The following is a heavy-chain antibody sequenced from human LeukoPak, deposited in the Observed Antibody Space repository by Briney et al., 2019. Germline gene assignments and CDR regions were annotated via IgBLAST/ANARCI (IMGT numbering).Heavy chain of an antibody. D-gene: IGHD5-18*01. Sequence: GGSLRLSCAASGFTFSDYYMSWIRQAPGKGLEWVSYISSSGSTIYYADSVKGRFTISRDNAKNSLYLQMNSLRAEDTAVYYCARDGTRDTAMVYDAFDIWGQGTMVTVSS. J-gene: IGHJ3*02. CDR2: ISSSGSTI. CDR3: ARDGTRDTAMVYDAFDI. V-gene: IGHV3-11*01. CDR1: GFTFSDYY.